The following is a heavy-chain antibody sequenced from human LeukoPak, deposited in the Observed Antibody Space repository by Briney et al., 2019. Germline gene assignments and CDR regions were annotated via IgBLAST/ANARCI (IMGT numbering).Heavy chain of an antibody. D-gene: IGHD6-13*01. CDR3: ARRLAAADNYYYYYMDV. CDR1: GYTSTGYY. CDR2: INPNSGGT. Sequence: ASVKVSCKASGYTSTGYYMHWLRQAPGQGLEWMGWINPNSGGTNYAQKLQGRVTMTTDTSTSTAYMELRSLRSDDTAVYYCARRLAAADNYYYYYMDVWGKGTTVTVSS. J-gene: IGHJ6*03. V-gene: IGHV1-2*02.